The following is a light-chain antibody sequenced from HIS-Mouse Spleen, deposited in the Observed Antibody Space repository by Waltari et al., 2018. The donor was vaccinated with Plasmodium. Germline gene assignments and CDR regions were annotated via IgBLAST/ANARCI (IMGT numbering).Light chain of an antibody. Sequence: YELTPPPSVSVSPGPTARINCSGDAFTIKYAYWYQQKSGQAPVLVIYEDSKRPSGIPERFSGSSSGTMATLTISGAQVEDEADYYCYSTDSSGNHRVFGGGTKLTVL. CDR2: EDS. CDR1: AFTIKY. CDR3: YSTDSSGNHRV. V-gene: IGLV3-10*01. J-gene: IGLJ3*02.